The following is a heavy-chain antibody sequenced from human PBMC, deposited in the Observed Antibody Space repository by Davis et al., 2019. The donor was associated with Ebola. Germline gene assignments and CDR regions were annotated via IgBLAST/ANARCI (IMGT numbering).Heavy chain of an antibody. CDR1: GYSFTSYW. D-gene: IGHD2-8*01. CDR3: ARGGNGGQRTFDS. CDR2: IYPGDSGT. J-gene: IGHJ3*02. V-gene: IGHV5-51*01. Sequence: GESLKISCKGSGYSFTSYWIGWVRQMPGKGLEWMGSIYPGDSGTRYSPSFQGQVTISADRSVTTAYLQWSSLKASDTAMYYCARGGNGGQRTFDSWVQGTTVTVPS.